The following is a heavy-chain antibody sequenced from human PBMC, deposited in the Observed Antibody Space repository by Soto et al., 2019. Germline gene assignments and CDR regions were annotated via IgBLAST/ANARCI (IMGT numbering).Heavy chain of an antibody. CDR3: AKDSGDYREALDY. D-gene: IGHD4-17*01. CDR2: ISGSGGST. V-gene: IGHV3-23*01. CDR1: GFTFSSYA. Sequence: GGSLRLSCAASGFTFSSYAMSWFRQAPGKGLEWVSAISGSGGSTYYADSVKGRFTISRDNSKNTLYLQMNSLRAEDTAVYYCAKDSGDYREALDYWGQGTLVTVSS. J-gene: IGHJ4*02.